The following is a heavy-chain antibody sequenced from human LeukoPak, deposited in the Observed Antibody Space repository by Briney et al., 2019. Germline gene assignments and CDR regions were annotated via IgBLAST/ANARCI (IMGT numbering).Heavy chain of an antibody. CDR3: ARVSNGDYAY. Sequence: PSETLSLTCTVSGASISSYYWSWIRQPPGKGLEWIGEINHSGSTNYNPSLKSRVTISVDTSKNQFSLKLSSVTVADTAVYYCARVSNGDYAYWGQGTLVTVSS. D-gene: IGHD4-17*01. CDR2: INHSGST. J-gene: IGHJ4*02. CDR1: GASISSYY. V-gene: IGHV4-34*01.